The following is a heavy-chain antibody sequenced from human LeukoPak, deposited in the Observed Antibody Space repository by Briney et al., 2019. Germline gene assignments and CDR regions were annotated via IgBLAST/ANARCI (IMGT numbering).Heavy chain of an antibody. J-gene: IGHJ3*02. D-gene: IGHD2-2*01. CDR2: IYHSGST. CDR3: ARLYSSSTSCYRWDAFDI. CDR1: GYSISSGYY. V-gene: IGHV4-38-2*01. Sequence: SETLSLXCAVSGYSISSGYYWGRIRQPPGKGLEWIGSIYHSGSTYYNPSLKSRVTISVDTSKNQFSLKLSSVTAADTAVYYCARLYSSSTSCYRWDAFDIWGQGTMATVSS.